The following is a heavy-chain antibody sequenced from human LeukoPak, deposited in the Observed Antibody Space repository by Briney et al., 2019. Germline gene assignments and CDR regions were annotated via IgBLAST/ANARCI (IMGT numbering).Heavy chain of an antibody. Sequence: GSLRLSCAASGFTVSSNYMSWVRQAPGKGLEWVSVIYSGGSTYYADSVKGRFTISRDNSKNTLYLQMNSLRAEDTAVYYCAKDGNYGSGSYYMPPYYFDYWGQGTLVTVSS. CDR2: IYSGGST. CDR3: AKDGNYGSGSYYMPPYYFDY. J-gene: IGHJ4*02. D-gene: IGHD3-10*01. CDR1: GFTVSSNY. V-gene: IGHV3-66*01.